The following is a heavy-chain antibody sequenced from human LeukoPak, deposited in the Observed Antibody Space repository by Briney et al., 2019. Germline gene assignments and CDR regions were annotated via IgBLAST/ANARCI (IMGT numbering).Heavy chain of an antibody. J-gene: IGHJ4*02. CDR3: ATMAGATNITKTPHYFAY. CDR1: NDTFIRNG. V-gene: IGHV1-18*04. D-gene: IGHD1-26*01. CDR2: INVYRGKT. Sequence: GASTKVSCRASNDTFIRNGISWVRQAPGQGLEWVGRINVYRGKTNYAQKLQDRVTLTIDTSTATAYMELRSLRSDDTAVYYCATMAGATNITKTPHYFAYWGQGTMVTVSS.